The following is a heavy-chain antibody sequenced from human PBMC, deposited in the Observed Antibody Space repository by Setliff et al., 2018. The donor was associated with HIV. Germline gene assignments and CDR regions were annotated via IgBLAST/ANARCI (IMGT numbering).Heavy chain of an antibody. CDR2: IGSLGDT. CDR1: GFTFDDYH. Sequence: PGGSLRLSCVGSGFTFDDYHISWIRHAPGKGLEWFSYIGSLGDTYYADSVKGRFTMSRDNSKNTLFLQMNSLRPEDTAVYYCARAGSTSGCNEHIDYWGQGTLVTVSS. J-gene: IGHJ4*02. D-gene: IGHD6-19*01. CDR3: ARAGSTSGCNEHIDY. V-gene: IGHV3-11*06.